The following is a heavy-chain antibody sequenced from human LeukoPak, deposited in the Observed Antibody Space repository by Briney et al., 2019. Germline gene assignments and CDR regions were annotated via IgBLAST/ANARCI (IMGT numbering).Heavy chain of an antibody. Sequence: GASVKVSCKASGYTFTSYGISWVRQAPGQGLEWMGWISAYNGNTNYAQKLQGRVTMTTDTSTSTAYMELRSLRSDDTAVYYCARLTGTTFYYYMDVWGKGTTVTVSS. CDR2: ISAYNGNT. CDR1: GYTFTSYG. J-gene: IGHJ6*03. D-gene: IGHD1-7*01. V-gene: IGHV1-18*01. CDR3: ARLTGTTFYYYMDV.